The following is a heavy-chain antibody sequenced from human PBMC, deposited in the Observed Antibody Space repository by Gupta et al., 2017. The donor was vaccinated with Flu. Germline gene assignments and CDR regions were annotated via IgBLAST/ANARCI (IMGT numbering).Heavy chain of an antibody. V-gene: IGHV3-30*03. Sequence: HWVRQAPGKGLEWLTVRSNDGSNKYYADSVRGRFTISRDNSKNTLFLQMNSLRAEDTAVYYCARDSGWKYFDYWGQGTLVAVSS. D-gene: IGHD1-1*01. CDR3: ARDSGWKYFDY. J-gene: IGHJ4*02. CDR2: RSNDGSNK.